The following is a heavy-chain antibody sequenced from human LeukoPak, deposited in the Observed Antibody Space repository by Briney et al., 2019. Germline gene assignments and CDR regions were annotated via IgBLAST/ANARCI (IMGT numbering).Heavy chain of an antibody. Sequence: GGSLRLSCAASGFPFSSYGMHWVRQAPGKGLEWVAVISHDGTNKYYVDSVKGRFTISRDNSKNTLYLQMNSLRAEDTAVYYCGRDLGGRSGYWGQGTLVTVSS. D-gene: IGHD1-26*01. CDR1: GFPFSSYG. CDR3: GRDLGGRSGY. CDR2: ISHDGTNK. V-gene: IGHV3-30*03. J-gene: IGHJ4*02.